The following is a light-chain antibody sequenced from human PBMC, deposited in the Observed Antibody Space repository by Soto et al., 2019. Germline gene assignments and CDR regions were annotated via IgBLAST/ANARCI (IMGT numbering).Light chain of an antibody. J-gene: IGLJ2*01. Sequence: QSALTQPASVSGSPGQSITISCPGTSSDVGSYDLVSWYQQYPGKAPKLMIYEGSKRPSGVTPRFSGSRSGNTASLTISRLLAEDEADYYCCSYTVSGTLLFGGGTQLTVL. CDR3: CSYTVSGTLL. CDR2: EGS. V-gene: IGLV2-23*01. CDR1: SSDVGSYDL.